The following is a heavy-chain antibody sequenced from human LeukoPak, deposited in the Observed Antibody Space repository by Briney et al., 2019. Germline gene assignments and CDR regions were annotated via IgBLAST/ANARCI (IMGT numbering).Heavy chain of an antibody. CDR3: ARWFGWD. J-gene: IGHJ3*01. CDR2: IYHSAST. V-gene: IGHV4-38-2*02. CDR1: GYSISSGYY. D-gene: IGHD3-10*01. Sequence: SETLSLTCTVSGYSISSGYYWSWIRQPPGKGLEWIGTIYHSASTYSNPSLKSRVTISVDTSKNQFSLRLNSVTAADTAVYYCARWFGWDWGQGTMVTVSS.